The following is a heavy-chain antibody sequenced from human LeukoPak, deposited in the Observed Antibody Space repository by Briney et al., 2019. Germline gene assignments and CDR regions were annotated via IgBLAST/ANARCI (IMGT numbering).Heavy chain of an antibody. Sequence: ASVKVSCKASGYTFTSYGISWVRQAPGQGLEWMGWISAYNGNANYAQKLQGRVTMTTDTSTSTAYMELRSLRSDNTAVYYCARDDSSGYLGFDPWGQGTLVTVSS. CDR1: GYTFTSYG. CDR3: ARDDSSGYLGFDP. V-gene: IGHV1-18*01. J-gene: IGHJ5*02. CDR2: ISAYNGNA. D-gene: IGHD3-22*01.